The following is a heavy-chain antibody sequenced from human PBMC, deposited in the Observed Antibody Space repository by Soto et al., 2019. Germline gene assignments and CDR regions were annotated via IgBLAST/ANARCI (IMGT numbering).Heavy chain of an antibody. J-gene: IGHJ4*02. CDR2: ITPIFGTA. CDR1: GGTFSSYA. V-gene: IGHV1-69*13. Sequence: ASVKVSCKASGGTFSSYAISWVRQAPGQGLEWMGGITPIFGTANYAQKFQGRVTITADESTSTAYMELSSLRSEDTAVYYCARVFDGSFFYYFDYWGQGTLVTVSS. D-gene: IGHD3-10*01. CDR3: ARVFDGSFFYYFDY.